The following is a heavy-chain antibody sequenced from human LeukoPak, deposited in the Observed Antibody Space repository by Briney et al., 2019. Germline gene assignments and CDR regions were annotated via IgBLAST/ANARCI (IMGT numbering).Heavy chain of an antibody. CDR2: IYYSGST. J-gene: IGHJ2*01. V-gene: IGHV4-30-4*08. CDR3: GREGYCNSTSCPFFDL. D-gene: IGHD2-2*01. CDR1: GGSISSGDYY. Sequence: SQTLSLTCTVSGGSISSGDYYWSWIRRPPGKGLEWIGYIYYSGSTYYNPSLKSRVTTSVDTSKNQFSLKLSSVAAADTAVYYCGREGYCNSTSCPFFDLWGRGTLVTVSS.